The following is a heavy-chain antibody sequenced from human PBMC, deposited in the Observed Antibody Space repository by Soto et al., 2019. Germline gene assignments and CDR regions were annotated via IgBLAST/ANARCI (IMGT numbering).Heavy chain of an antibody. CDR1: GYSFTSYW. CDR3: KRIWWDGGANSAKYYYYGMDV. CDR2: IDPSDSYS. Sequence: GQSLSISRKGSGYSFTSYWISWVRQMPGKGRGWVGRIDPSDSYSNYSPSFQGHVTISAYRAISTAYLPWGSRPASDTALYYCKRIWWDGGANSAKYYYYGMDVWGEGSTATV. D-gene: IGHD2-8*02. J-gene: IGHJ6*02. V-gene: IGHV5-10-1*01.